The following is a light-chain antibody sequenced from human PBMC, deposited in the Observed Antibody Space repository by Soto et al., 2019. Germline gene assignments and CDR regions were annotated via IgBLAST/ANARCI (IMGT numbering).Light chain of an antibody. CDR3: QHMRT. CDR2: DAS. J-gene: IGKJ1*01. Sequence: GDRVPITCRASQNINNWIAWYQQKPGKAPKFLIYDASTLESGVPSRFSGSGFGTEFSLTISSLQPDDFGSYYCQHMRTFGQGTKVEMK. CDR1: QNINNW. V-gene: IGKV1-5*01.